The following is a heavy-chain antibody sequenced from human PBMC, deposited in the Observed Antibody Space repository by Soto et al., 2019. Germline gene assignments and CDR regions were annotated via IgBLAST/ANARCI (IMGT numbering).Heavy chain of an antibody. D-gene: IGHD6-19*01. J-gene: IGHJ4*02. CDR2: INPIFGTA. Sequence: SVKVSCKASGGTFSIYTINWVRQAPGQGLEWMGGINPIFGTANYAQKFQGRVTITADESTSTAYMELSSLRSEDTAVYYCARSTGPPKKAGPFDYWGQGTLVTVSS. CDR1: GGTFSIYT. V-gene: IGHV1-69*13. CDR3: ARSTGPPKKAGPFDY.